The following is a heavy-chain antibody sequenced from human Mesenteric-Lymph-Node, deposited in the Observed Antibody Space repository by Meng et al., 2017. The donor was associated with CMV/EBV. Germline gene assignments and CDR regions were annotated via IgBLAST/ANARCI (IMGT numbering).Heavy chain of an antibody. CDR1: GFTFSSYW. CDR2: IKQDGSEK. Sequence: GGSLRLSCAASGFTFSSYWMSWVRQAPGKGLEWVANIKQDGSEKYYVDFVKGRFTISRDNAKNSLYLQMNSLRAEDTAVYYCASLVVVPADYYDYSMDVWGQGTTVTVSS. CDR3: ASLVVVPADYYDYSMDV. D-gene: IGHD2-2*01. J-gene: IGHJ6*02. V-gene: IGHV3-7*03.